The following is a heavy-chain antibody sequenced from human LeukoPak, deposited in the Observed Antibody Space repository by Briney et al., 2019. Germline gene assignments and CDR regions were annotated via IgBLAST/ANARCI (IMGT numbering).Heavy chain of an antibody. CDR1: GFTFSSYS. CDR2: ISSSSSYI. V-gene: IGHV3-21*04. Sequence: GGSLRLSCAASGFTFSSYSMNWVRQAPGKGLEWVSSISSSSSYIYYADSVKGRFTISRDNAKNSLYLQMNSLRAEDTAVYYCAKGLLRYYYYYMDVWGKGTTVTVSS. D-gene: IGHD3-10*01. J-gene: IGHJ6*03. CDR3: AKGLLRYYYYYMDV.